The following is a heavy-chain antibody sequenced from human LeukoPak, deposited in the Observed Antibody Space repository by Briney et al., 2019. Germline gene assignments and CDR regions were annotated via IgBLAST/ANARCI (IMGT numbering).Heavy chain of an antibody. J-gene: IGHJ4*02. D-gene: IGHD2-2*02. CDR1: GFTFSSSA. V-gene: IGHV3-23*01. CDR2: ISSSGGST. CDR3: ARGKYCTSTSCYTPVDYFEY. Sequence: PGGSLRLSCAASGFTFSSSAMSWVRQAPGKGLEWVSVISSSGGSTYYADSVKGRFTISRDNSKNTLYLQMNSVRAEDTAVYYCARGKYCTSTSCYTPVDYFEYWGQGTLVTVSS.